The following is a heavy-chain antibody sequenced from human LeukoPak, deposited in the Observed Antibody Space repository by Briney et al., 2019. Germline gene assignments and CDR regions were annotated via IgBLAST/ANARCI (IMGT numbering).Heavy chain of an antibody. V-gene: IGHV4-59*08. J-gene: IGHJ3*02. D-gene: IGHD5/OR15-5a*01. CDR3: ARRGMAARSTIGNFDI. Sequence: PSGTLSLTCTVSGDSISSSYWSWIRQPPGRGLEWIGYIFYTGSTNYNPSLKSRVTMSVGTSKNQFSLNLNSVTAADTAVYYCARRGMAARSTIGNFDIWGQGTMVTVSS. CDR1: GDSISSSY. CDR2: IFYTGST.